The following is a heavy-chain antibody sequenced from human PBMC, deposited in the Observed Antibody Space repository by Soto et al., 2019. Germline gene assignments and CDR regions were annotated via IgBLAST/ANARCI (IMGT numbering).Heavy chain of an antibody. CDR2: ISSSGSTI. CDR1: GFTFSSYE. D-gene: IGHD3-22*01. CDR3: ARDRNYYDSSGYYPVRHYYYGMDV. V-gene: IGHV3-48*03. J-gene: IGHJ6*02. Sequence: ASGFTFSSYEMNWVRQAPGKGLEWVSYISSSGSTIYYADSVKGRFTISRDNAKNSLYLQMNSLRAEDTAVYYCARDRNYYDSSGYYPVRHYYYGMDVWGQGTTVTVSS.